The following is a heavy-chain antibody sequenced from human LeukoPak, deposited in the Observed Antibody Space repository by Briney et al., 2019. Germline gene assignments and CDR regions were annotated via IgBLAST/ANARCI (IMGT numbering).Heavy chain of an antibody. CDR3: ARGGGYSYVDSSFDY. D-gene: IGHD5-18*01. V-gene: IGHV3-66*01. J-gene: IGHJ4*02. CDR1: GFTASSNY. CDR2: IYSGGST. Sequence: GGSLRLSCAASGFTASSNYMGWVRQAPGEGLERVSVIYSGGSTYYADSVKGRFTISRDNSKNTLYIQMNSLRAEDTAVYYCARGGGYSYVDSSFDYWGQGTLVTVSS.